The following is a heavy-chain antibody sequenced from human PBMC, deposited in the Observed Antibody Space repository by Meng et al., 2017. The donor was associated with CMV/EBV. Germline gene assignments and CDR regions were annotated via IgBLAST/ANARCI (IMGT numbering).Heavy chain of an antibody. CDR1: GGAISSYY. J-gene: IGHJ6*02. CDR3: ASGALGYCSGGSCYPPYYGMDV. CDR2: IFYSGTI. V-gene: IGHV4-59*12. D-gene: IGHD2-15*01. Sequence: SETLSLTCTVSGGAISSYYWNWIRQPPGKGLEWIGFIFYSGTIKHNPSLRSRATISVDTSKNQFSLKLSSVTAADTAVYYCASGALGYCSGGSCYPPYYGMDVWGQGTTVTVSS.